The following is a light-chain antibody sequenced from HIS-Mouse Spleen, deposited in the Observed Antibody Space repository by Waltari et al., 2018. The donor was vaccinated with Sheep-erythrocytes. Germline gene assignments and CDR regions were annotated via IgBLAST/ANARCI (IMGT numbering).Light chain of an antibody. Sequence: QSALTQPRSVSGSPGQSVTISCSGPSSAVGGYNYVSWYQQHPGKAPKRMIYDVSKRPSGVPDRFSGSKSGNTASLTISGLQAEDEADYYCCSYAGSYNHVFATGTKVTVL. V-gene: IGLV2-11*01. J-gene: IGLJ1*01. CDR2: DVS. CDR3: CSYAGSYNHV. CDR1: SSAVGGYNY.